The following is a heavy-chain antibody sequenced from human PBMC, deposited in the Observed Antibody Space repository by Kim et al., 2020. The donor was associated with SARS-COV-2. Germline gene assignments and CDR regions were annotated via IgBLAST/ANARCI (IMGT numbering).Heavy chain of an antibody. D-gene: IGHD3-9*01. CDR3: AGVKVTGYYPHYHYYGMDV. J-gene: IGHJ6*02. CDR2: IYGSANT. CDR1: GGSISNYY. V-gene: IGHV4-59*13. Sequence: SETLSLTCTVSGGSISNYYWSWIRQPPGKGLEWIGYIYGSANTNYNPSLNSRVIISADTSKNQFSLKLTSVTVADTAVFYCAGVKVTGYYPHYHYYGMDVWGQGTTVTVSS.